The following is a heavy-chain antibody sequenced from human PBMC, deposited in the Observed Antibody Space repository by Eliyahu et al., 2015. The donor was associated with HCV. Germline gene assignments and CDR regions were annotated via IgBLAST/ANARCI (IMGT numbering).Heavy chain of an antibody. CDR2: ISGSSNYI. V-gene: IGHV3-21*01. Sequence: EVQLVESGGGLVXPGGSLRLSCAXXXFXFSSWSMTWVRQAPGKGREXVSAISGSSNYIYYADSVKGRFTISRDNARNSLFLQMDSLRAEDTAVYYCARPPREIFIHGGGLDVWGQGTTVTVSS. D-gene: IGHD3-16*01. J-gene: IGHJ6*02. CDR1: XFXFSSWS. CDR3: ARPPREIFIHGGGLDV.